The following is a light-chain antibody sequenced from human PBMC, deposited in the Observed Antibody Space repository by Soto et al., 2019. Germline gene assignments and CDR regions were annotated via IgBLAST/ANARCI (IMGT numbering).Light chain of an antibody. J-gene: IGKJ4*01. CDR2: GTS. CDR3: QQYGSSPGST. V-gene: IGKV3-20*01. CDR1: QSVSSNY. Sequence: EIVLTQSPGTLSLSPGERATLSCRANQSVSSNYLAWYQQKPGQAPRLLIYGTSFRATGIPDRFGGSGSGTDFTLTISRLEPEDFAVYYCQQYGSSPGSTFGGGTKVEIK.